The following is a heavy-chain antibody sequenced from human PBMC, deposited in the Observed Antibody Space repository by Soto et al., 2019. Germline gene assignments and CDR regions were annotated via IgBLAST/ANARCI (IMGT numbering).Heavy chain of an antibody. V-gene: IGHV3-48*02. Sequence: LVESGGGLVYPGGSLTLSCVGSGFRFSEHSMNWVRQAPGKGLQWVSYISSSSDSTYYADSVKGRFTVSRDNAKNALFLQMNSLRDDDTATYYCARLPKGSLVTAWGQGFRVTVSS. D-gene: IGHD2-21*02. J-gene: IGHJ4*02. CDR1: GFRFSEHS. CDR2: ISSSSDST. CDR3: ARLPKGSLVTA.